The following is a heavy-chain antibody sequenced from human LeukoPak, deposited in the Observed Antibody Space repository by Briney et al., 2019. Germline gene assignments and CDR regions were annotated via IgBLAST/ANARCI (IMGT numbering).Heavy chain of an antibody. V-gene: IGHV3-66*01. CDR2: IYSGGST. Sequence: GGSLRLSCAASGFTVSSNYMSWVRQAPGKGLEWVSVIYSGGSTYYADSVKGRFTISSDNSKNTLYLQMNSLRAEDTAVYYCARDHDILTGYYFDYWGQGTLVTVSS. CDR1: GFTVSSNY. J-gene: IGHJ4*02. D-gene: IGHD3-9*01. CDR3: ARDHDILTGYYFDY.